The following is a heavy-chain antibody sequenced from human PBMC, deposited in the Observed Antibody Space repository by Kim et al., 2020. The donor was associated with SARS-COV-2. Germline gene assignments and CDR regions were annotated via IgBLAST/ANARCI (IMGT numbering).Heavy chain of an antibody. CDR3: ARENDYGDYVDY. V-gene: IGHV3-74*01. D-gene: IGHD4-17*01. J-gene: IGHJ4*02. Sequence: SYADSVKGRFTISRDNAKNTLYLQMNSLRAEDTAVYYCARENDYGDYVDYWGQGTLVTVSS.